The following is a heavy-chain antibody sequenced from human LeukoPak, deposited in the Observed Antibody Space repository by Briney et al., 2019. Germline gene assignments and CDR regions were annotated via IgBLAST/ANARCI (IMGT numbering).Heavy chain of an antibody. V-gene: IGHV4-59*01. J-gene: IGHJ4*02. Sequence: SETLSLTCTVSGGFISSYYWSWNRQPPGKGLEWIGYIYYSGSTNYNPSLKSRVTISVDTSKNQFSLKLSSVTAADTAVYYCARDRYYYAHWGQGTLVTVSS. D-gene: IGHD1-14*01. CDR3: ARDRYYYAH. CDR2: IYYSGST. CDR1: GGFISSYY.